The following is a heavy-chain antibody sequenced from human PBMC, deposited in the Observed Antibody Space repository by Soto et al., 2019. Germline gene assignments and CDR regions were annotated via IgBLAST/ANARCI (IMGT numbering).Heavy chain of an antibody. V-gene: IGHV4-39*01. CDR1: GGSISSSSYY. CDR3: ARHPSGGFDY. Sequence: QLQLQESGPGLVKPSETLSLTCAVSGGSISSSSYYWGWIRQPPGKGLEWIGSIYYSGSTYYNPSLKSRVTISVDTSKNQFSLKLSSVTAADTAVYYCARHPSGGFDYWGQGTLVTVSS. CDR2: IYYSGST. J-gene: IGHJ4*02. D-gene: IGHD3-10*01.